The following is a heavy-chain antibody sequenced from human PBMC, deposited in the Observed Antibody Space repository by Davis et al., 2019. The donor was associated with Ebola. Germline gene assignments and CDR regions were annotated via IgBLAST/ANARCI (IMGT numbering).Heavy chain of an antibody. D-gene: IGHD6-19*01. Sequence: GESLKISCAASGFTFSSYGMHWVRQAPGKGLEWVAVISYDGSNTYYADSVKGRFTISRDNSKNTLFLQMNSLRAEDTAVYYCAKEKSSGWYLIDYGMDVWGKGTTVTVSS. CDR1: GFTFSSYG. CDR3: AKEKSSGWYLIDYGMDV. CDR2: ISYDGSNT. J-gene: IGHJ6*04. V-gene: IGHV3-30*18.